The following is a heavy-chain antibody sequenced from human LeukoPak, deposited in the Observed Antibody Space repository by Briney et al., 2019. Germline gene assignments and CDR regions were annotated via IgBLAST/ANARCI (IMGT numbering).Heavy chain of an antibody. Sequence: SETLSLTCTVSGGSMSSHYWSWIRQPPGKGLEWIGYIYYSGSTNYNPSLKSRVTISVDTSKNQFSLKLSSVTAADTAVYYCARLADQLLLNNKFDPWGQGTLVTVSS. D-gene: IGHD2-2*01. J-gene: IGHJ5*02. V-gene: IGHV4-59*11. CDR2: IYYSGST. CDR3: ARLADQLLLNNKFDP. CDR1: GGSMSSHY.